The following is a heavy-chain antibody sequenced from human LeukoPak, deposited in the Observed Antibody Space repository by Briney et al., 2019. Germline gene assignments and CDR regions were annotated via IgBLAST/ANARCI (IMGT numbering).Heavy chain of an antibody. CDR1: GFTFSSYT. J-gene: IGHJ4*02. CDR3: ARDPLPSTTGLYFNT. D-gene: IGHD1-1*01. V-gene: IGHV3-64*01. Sequence: GGSLRLSCVASGFTFSSYTMHWVRQAPGKGLEYVSGITNNGGRTHYANSVKDRFTISRDNSKSTLYLQMGSLRLEDMAVYYCARDPLPSTTGLYFNTWGQGALVTVSS. CDR2: ITNNGGRT.